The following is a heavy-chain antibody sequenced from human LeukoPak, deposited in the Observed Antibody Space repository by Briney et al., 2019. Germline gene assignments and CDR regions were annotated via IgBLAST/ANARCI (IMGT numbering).Heavy chain of an antibody. J-gene: IGHJ5*02. D-gene: IGHD3-22*01. V-gene: IGHV1-46*01. CDR2: INPSGSST. Sequence: ASVKVSCKASGYTFTSYYMHWVRQAPGQGLEWMRIINPSGSSTSYAQKFQGRVTMTRDMSTSTVYMELSSLRSEDTAVYYCASTDYYDSSGYGWFDPWGQGTLVTVSS. CDR3: ASTDYYDSSGYGWFDP. CDR1: GYTFTSYY.